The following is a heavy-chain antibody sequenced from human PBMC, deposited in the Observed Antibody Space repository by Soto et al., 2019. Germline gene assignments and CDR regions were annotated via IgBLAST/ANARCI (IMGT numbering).Heavy chain of an antibody. CDR2: MSYDETKK. D-gene: IGHD2-15*01. CDR3: AKDRRDGDFMHILVVDF. Sequence: QVRLVESGGGVVQPGGSLRLSCATSGFSLISYAMHWVRQAPGKGLEWVALMSYDETKKYYADSVKGRFTISRDTSKNTLFLQMNNLRVEDTAVYYCAKDRRDGDFMHILVVDFWGQGALVTVSS. CDR1: GFSLISYA. V-gene: IGHV3-30*18. J-gene: IGHJ4*02.